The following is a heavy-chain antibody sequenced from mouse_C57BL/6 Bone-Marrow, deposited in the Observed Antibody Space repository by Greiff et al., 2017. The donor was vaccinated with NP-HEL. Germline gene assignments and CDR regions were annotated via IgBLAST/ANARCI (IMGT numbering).Heavy chain of an antibody. V-gene: IGHV14-4*01. J-gene: IGHJ1*03. D-gene: IGHD1-3*01. CDR3: TTRRLRYFDV. CDR2: IDPENGDT. CDR1: GFNIKDDY. Sequence: EVQLQQSGAELVRPGASVKLSCTASGFNIKDDYMHWVKQRPEQGLEWIGWIDPENGDTEYASKFQGKATITADTSSNTAYLQLSSLTSEDTAVYYCTTRRLRYFDVWGTGTTGTVSS.